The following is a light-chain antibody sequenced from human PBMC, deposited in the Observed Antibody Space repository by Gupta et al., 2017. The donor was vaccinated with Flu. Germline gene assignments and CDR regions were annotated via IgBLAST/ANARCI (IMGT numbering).Light chain of an antibody. CDR3: AAWDARLSGRVV. CDR1: SSNIGSNY. J-gene: IGLJ2*01. Sequence: VTISCSGRSSNIGSNYVYWYQHLPGTAPKLLIYRNDQRPSGVPDRFSGSKSGTSASLAISGLRSEDEANYYCAAWDARLSGRVVFGGGTKLTVL. CDR2: RND. V-gene: IGLV1-47*01.